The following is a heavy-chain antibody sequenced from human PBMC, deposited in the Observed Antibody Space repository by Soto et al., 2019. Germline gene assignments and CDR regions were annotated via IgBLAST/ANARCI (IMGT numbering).Heavy chain of an antibody. CDR2: IKPDESEK. CDR3: VRGGSNYAS. D-gene: IGHD4-4*01. V-gene: IGHV3-7*01. Sequence: IQLVESGGGLVKPGGSLRLSCEASGFTFSDFYMSWVRQAPGKGLEWVARIKPDESEKKYADSVKGRFSISRDNAKNSMYLQMDSLRGEDTAVYYCVRGGSNYASWGQGTLVTVSS. J-gene: IGHJ5*02. CDR1: GFTFSDFY.